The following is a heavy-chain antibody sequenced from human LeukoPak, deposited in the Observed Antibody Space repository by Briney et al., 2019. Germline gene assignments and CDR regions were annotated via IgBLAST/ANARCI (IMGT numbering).Heavy chain of an antibody. CDR2: IKQDGSEK. J-gene: IGHJ4*02. CDR3: ARPGFAGYFDY. CDR1: GFTFSSYS. V-gene: IGHV3-7*01. Sequence: GGSLRLSCAASGFTFSSYSMNWVRQAPGKGLEWVANIKQDGSEKYYVDSVKGRFTISRDNAKNSLYLQMNSLRAEDTAVYYCARPGFAGYFDYWGQGTLVTVSS. D-gene: IGHD2-21*01.